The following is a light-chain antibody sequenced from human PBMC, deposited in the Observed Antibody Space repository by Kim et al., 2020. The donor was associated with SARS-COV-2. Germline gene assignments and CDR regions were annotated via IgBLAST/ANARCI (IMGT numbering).Light chain of an antibody. V-gene: IGLV2-23*01. CDR3: CSYAGSTTYWV. CDR1: SSDVGSYNL. CDR2: EDS. Sequence: QSITISCIGTSSDVGSYNLVSWYQQHPGKAPKVMIYEDSKRPSGVSDRFSGSKSGNTASLTISGLRAEDEADYYCCSYAGSTTYWVFGGGTKLTVL. J-gene: IGLJ3*02.